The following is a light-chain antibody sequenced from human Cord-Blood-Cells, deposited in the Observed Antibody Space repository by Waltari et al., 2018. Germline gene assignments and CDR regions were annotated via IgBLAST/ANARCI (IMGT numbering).Light chain of an antibody. Sequence: EIVLTQSPGTLSLSPGERATLSCRASDSVSMRYLAWYQQKPGQAPRLLIYGESSRATGIPDRFSGSGSGTDFTLTISRLEPEDFAVYYCQQYGSSPPWTFGQGTKVEIK. CDR1: DSVSMRY. CDR3: QQYGSSPPWT. J-gene: IGKJ1*01. V-gene: IGKV3-20*01. CDR2: GES.